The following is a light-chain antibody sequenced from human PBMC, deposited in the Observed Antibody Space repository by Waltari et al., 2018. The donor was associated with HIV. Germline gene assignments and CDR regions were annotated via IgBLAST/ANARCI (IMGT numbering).Light chain of an antibody. CDR3: QAWGNSTAL. CDR1: KLEENY. V-gene: IGLV3-1*01. J-gene: IGLJ2*01. CDR2: QDE. Sequence: FELSQPPSLSVSPGQPASITCSGAKLEENYVCWFQQRPGQSPVEVIYQDEKRPSGVPERFSGSNSGNTATLTISGTQTVDEAEYYCQAWGNSTALFGGGTKLTVL.